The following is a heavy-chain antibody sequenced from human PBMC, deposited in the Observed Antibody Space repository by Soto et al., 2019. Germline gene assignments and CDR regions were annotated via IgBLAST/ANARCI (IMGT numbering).Heavy chain of an antibody. CDR1: GYSFTSSW. CDR2: SYPGDSDT. V-gene: IGHV5-51*01. D-gene: IGHD2-15*01. CDR3: ARPVGGCGGGSCYLGPGVFDF. Sequence: GASLKISCKGSGYSFTSSWSAWVRQMPGKGLEWMGISYPGDSDTRYSPSFQGQVTISADKSISTAYLQWSSLKASDTAMYYCARPVGGCGGGSCYLGPGVFDFWGKGTMVTVSS. J-gene: IGHJ3*01.